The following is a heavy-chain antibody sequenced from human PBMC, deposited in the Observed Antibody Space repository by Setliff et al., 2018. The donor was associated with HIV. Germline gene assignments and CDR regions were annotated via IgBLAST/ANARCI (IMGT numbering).Heavy chain of an antibody. CDR3: ERGSGSTAPMG. CDR2: IYTSGST. V-gene: IGHV4-4*08. D-gene: IGHD1-26*01. Sequence: PSETLSLTCTVSGVSISGYYWSWIRQPPGKGLEWIGYIYTSGSTSYNPSLKSRVTISVDTSKNQFSLKLSSVTAADTAVYYCERGSGSTAPMGWGQGTLVTVSS. CDR1: GVSISGYY. J-gene: IGHJ4*02.